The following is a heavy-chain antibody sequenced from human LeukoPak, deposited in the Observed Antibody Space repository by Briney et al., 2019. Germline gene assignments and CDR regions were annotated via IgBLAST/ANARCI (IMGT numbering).Heavy chain of an antibody. CDR1: GCTFSSYA. Sequence: SVKVSCKASGCTFSSYAISWVRQAPGQGLEWMGGIIPIFGTANYAQKFQGRVTITADESTSTAYMELSSLRSEDTAVYYCAKDWYYGSGGSMGYWGQGTLVTVSS. V-gene: IGHV1-69*13. CDR3: AKDWYYGSGGSMGY. J-gene: IGHJ4*02. D-gene: IGHD3-10*01. CDR2: IIPIFGTA.